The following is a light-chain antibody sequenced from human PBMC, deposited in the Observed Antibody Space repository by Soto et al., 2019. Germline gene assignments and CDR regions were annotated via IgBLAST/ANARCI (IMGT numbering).Light chain of an antibody. CDR2: NVS. Sequence: QSALTQPASVSGSPGQLITISCTGTSSDVGGYNYVSWYQHHPGKAPKLLIYNVSDRPSGVSNRFSGSKSGNTASLIISGLQAEDEADYYCNSYTASRTLVFGGGTKLTVL. V-gene: IGLV2-14*03. CDR3: NSYTASRTLV. J-gene: IGLJ2*01. CDR1: SSDVGGYNY.